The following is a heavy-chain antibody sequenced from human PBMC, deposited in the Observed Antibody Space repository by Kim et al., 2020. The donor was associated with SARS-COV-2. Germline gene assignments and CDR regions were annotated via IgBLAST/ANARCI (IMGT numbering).Heavy chain of an antibody. D-gene: IGHD3-16*01. V-gene: IGHV3-11*01. CDR3: ARSYKITVGF. J-gene: IGHJ4*02. Sequence: TTIYYADSVKGRFTISRDNAKGSLYLQMNSLRAEDTAVYYCARSYKITVGFWGQGTLVTVSS. CDR2: TTI.